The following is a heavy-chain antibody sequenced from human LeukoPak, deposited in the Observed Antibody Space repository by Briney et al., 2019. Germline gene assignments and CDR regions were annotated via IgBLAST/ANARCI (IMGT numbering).Heavy chain of an antibody. V-gene: IGHV3-74*01. D-gene: IGHD6-6*01. CDR3: ARDQKAASPYYMDV. CDR1: GFTFSSHW. J-gene: IGHJ6*03. Sequence: GGSLRLSCADSGFTFSSHWMHWVRQAPGKGLVWVSRIKYDASSTSYADSVKGRFTISRDNAKNSLYLQMNSLRAEDTAVYYCARDQKAASPYYMDVWGKGTTVTVSS. CDR2: IKYDASST.